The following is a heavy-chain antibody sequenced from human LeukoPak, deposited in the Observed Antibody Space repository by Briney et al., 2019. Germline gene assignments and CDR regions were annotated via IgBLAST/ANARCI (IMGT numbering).Heavy chain of an antibody. Sequence: GGSLRLSCAASGFAASGFTFSTFGMHWVRQAPGKGLEWVAFIRYDGSNKYYADSVKGRFTISRDNSKNTLYLQMNSLRAEDTAVYYCARSSSHVIDYWGQGTLVTVSS. V-gene: IGHV3-30*02. CDR3: ARSSSHVIDY. D-gene: IGHD3-10*02. J-gene: IGHJ4*02. CDR2: IRYDGSNK. CDR1: GFTFSTFG.